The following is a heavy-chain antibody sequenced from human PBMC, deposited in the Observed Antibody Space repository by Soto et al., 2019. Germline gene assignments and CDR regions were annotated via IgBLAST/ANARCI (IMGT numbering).Heavy chain of an antibody. J-gene: IGHJ5*02. CDR2: IYYSGST. V-gene: IGHV4-30-4*01. Sequence: PSETLSLTCTVSGGSLSSGDYYWSWIRQPPGKGLEWIGYIYYSGSTYYKPSLKSRLVISVDTSKNQFSLKLSSVTAADTAVYYCARDYMVRGANYFDPWGQGTLVTVS. CDR1: GGSLSSGDYY. D-gene: IGHD3-10*01. CDR3: ARDYMVRGANYFDP.